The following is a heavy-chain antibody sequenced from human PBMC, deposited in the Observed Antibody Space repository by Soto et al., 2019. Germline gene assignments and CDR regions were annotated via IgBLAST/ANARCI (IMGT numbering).Heavy chain of an antibody. V-gene: IGHV1-69*13. J-gene: IGHJ6*02. CDR1: GGTFSSYA. CDR3: ARSYSNYLFYYGMDV. Sequence: ASVKVSCKASGGTFSSYAISWVRQAPGQGLEWMGGIIPIFGTANYAQKFQGRVTITADESTSTAYMELSSLRSEGTAVYYCARSYSNYLFYYGMDVWGQGTTVTVSS. CDR2: IIPIFGTA. D-gene: IGHD4-4*01.